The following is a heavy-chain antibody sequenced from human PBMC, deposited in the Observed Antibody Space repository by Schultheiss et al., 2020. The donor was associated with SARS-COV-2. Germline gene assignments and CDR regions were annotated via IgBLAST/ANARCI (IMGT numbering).Heavy chain of an antibody. CDR3: ARVNHSGAYA. CDR1: GGSISSYY. D-gene: IGHD1-14*01. V-gene: IGHV4-39*07. CDR2: IYHSGST. Sequence: SQTLSLTCTVSGGSISSYYWGWIRQPPGKGLEWIGSIYHSGSTYYNPSLKSRVTISVDTSKNQFSLKLSSVTAADTAVYYCARVNHSGAYAWGQGTLVTVSS. J-gene: IGHJ4*02.